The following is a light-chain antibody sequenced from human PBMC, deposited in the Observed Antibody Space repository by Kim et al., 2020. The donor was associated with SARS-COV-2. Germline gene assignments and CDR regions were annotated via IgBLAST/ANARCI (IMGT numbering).Light chain of an antibody. CDR3: QQTFRSLYS. J-gene: IGKJ2*01. Sequence: SASVGDRVTITCRAGQTIGTYLNWYQQTPGKAPDLLIYSASSLQSGVPSRFSGSGSRTEFTLTISSLQPEDSATYYCQQTFRSLYSFGQGTKLEI. V-gene: IGKV1-39*01. CDR2: SAS. CDR1: QTIGTY.